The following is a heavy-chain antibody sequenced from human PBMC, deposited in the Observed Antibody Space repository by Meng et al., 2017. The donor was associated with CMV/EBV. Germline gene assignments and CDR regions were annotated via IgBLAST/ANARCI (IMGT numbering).Heavy chain of an antibody. Sequence: GGSLRLFCAASGFTFSSYEMNWVRQAPGKGLEWVSYISSSGSTIYYADSVKGRFTISRDNAKNSLYLQMNSLRAEDTAVYYCARDWYGNDFWSGYYYYYYGMDVWGQGTTVTVSS. J-gene: IGHJ6*02. CDR2: ISSSGSTI. V-gene: IGHV3-48*03. CDR1: GFTFSSYE. D-gene: IGHD3-3*01. CDR3: ARDWYGNDFWSGYYYYYYGMDV.